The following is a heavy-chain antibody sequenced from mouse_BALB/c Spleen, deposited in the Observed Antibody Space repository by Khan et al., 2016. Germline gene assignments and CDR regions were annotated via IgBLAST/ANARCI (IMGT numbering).Heavy chain of an antibody. CDR1: GYTFSSYW. J-gene: IGHJ3*01. Sequence: QVRLQQSGAELMKPGASVKISCKATGYTFSSYWIEWVKQRPGHGLEWIGEILPGSGSTNYNEKFKGKATFTADTSSNTAYMQLSSLTSEDSAVYYCARGGYRYDERAWFAYWGQGTLVTVSA. D-gene: IGHD2-14*01. CDR2: ILPGSGST. CDR3: ARGGYRYDERAWFAY. V-gene: IGHV1-9*01.